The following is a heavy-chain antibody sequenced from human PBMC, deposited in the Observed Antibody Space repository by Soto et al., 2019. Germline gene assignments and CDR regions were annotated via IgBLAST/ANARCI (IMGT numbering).Heavy chain of an antibody. J-gene: IGHJ4*02. Sequence: EVQLSESGGGLVQPGGSLRLSCAASGLTFSRADLSWVRQAPGKGLEWVSAISGSGGDTHYADSVKGRFTVSRDNPKNTLFLQMSSLRVEDTAIYYCATHSWDHWGQGTLVTVSS. CDR3: ATHSWDH. CDR1: GLTFSRAD. CDR2: ISGSGGDT. V-gene: IGHV3-23*01.